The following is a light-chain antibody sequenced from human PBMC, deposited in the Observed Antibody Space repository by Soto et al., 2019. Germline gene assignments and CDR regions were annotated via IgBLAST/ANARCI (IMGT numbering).Light chain of an antibody. Sequence: IPMTQSPSSVSASTGDRVTITCRASQGISSYLAWYQQKPGKAPKLLIYAASTLQSGVPSRFSGSGSGTDFTLTISCMQSEDFATYYCHQYYSYPQTFGQGTKVDIK. J-gene: IGKJ1*01. CDR3: HQYYSYPQT. V-gene: IGKV1-8*01. CDR1: QGISSY. CDR2: AAS.